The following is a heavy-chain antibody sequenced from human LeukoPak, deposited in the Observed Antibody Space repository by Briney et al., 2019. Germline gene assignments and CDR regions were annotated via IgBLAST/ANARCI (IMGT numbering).Heavy chain of an antibody. Sequence: PTGGSLRLSCAASGFTFSSYAMSWVRQAPGKGLEWVSAISGSGGSTYYADSVKGRFTISRDNPKNTLYLQMNSLRAEDTAVYYCAKDSVGATTYDYWGQGTLVTVSS. CDR2: ISGSGGST. D-gene: IGHD1-26*01. J-gene: IGHJ4*02. CDR1: GFTFSSYA. CDR3: AKDSVGATTYDY. V-gene: IGHV3-23*01.